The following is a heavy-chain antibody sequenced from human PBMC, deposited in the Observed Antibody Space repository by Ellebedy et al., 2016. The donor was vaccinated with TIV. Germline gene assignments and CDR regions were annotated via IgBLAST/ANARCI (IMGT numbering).Heavy chain of an antibody. J-gene: IGHJ5*02. D-gene: IGHD3-10*01. V-gene: IGHV3-72*01. Sequence: PGGSLRLSCATSGFTFSDHYMDWVRQAPGKGLEWIGFIRSKAFGGTTEYAASLKGRFIISRDDSKKSLYLQINSLKTEDTAVYYCATVAHDVFMVRGTFDPWGQGTLVTVSS. CDR1: GFTFSDHY. CDR3: ATVAHDVFMVRGTFDP. CDR2: IRSKAFGGTT.